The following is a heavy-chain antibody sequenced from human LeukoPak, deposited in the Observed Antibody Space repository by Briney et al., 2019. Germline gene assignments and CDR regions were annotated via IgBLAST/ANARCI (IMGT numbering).Heavy chain of an antibody. CDR1: GFTFSNAW. J-gene: IGHJ4*02. Sequence: KPGGSLRLSCAASGFTFSNAWMSWVRQAPGKVLEWVGRIKSKTDGGATHYAAPVKGRFTISRDDSKNTLYLQMNSLKTEDTAVYYCTTEAYYYDSGAIKYFDYWGQGTLVTVSS. CDR2: IKSKTDGGAT. CDR3: TTEAYYYDSGAIKYFDY. D-gene: IGHD3-22*01. V-gene: IGHV3-15*01.